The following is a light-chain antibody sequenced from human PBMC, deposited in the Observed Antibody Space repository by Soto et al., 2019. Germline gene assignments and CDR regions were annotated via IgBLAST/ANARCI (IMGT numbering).Light chain of an antibody. CDR3: QSYDTSLSGHVV. CDR2: INT. CDR1: SSNIGAGYD. V-gene: IGLV1-40*01. Sequence: QSVLTQPPSVSGAPGQRVTISCTGSSSNIGAGYDVHWYQHLPGTAPKLLIYINTNRPSGVPDRFSGSKSGTSASLAITGLQAEDEADYYCQSYDTSLSGHVVFGGGTKVTVL. J-gene: IGLJ2*01.